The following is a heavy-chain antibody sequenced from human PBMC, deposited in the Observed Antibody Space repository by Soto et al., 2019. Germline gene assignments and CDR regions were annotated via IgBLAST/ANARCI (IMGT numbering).Heavy chain of an antibody. CDR1: GFTFSNAW. Sequence: PGGSLRLSCAASGFTFSNAWMNWVLQAPWKGLEWVGRIKSKTDGGTTDYAAPVKGRFTISRDDSKNTLYLQMNSLKTEDTAVYYCTTEETVLRYYDFWRNYYGMDVWGQGTTVTVSS. J-gene: IGHJ6*02. V-gene: IGHV3-15*07. D-gene: IGHD3-3*01. CDR3: TTEETVLRYYDFWRNYYGMDV. CDR2: IKSKTDGGTT.